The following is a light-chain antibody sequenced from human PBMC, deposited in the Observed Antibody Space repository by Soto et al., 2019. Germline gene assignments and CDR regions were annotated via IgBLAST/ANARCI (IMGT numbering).Light chain of an antibody. CDR3: QSYDSSLSGYV. V-gene: IGLV1-40*01. CDR2: GNS. CDR1: SSNIGAGYY. J-gene: IGLJ1*01. Sequence: QSVLTQPPSVSGAPGQRVTISCTGSSSNIGAGYYVHWYQQLPGTAPKPLIYGNSNRPSGVPDRFSGSKSGTSASLAITGLQAEDEADYYCQSYDSSLSGYVFGTGTKLTVL.